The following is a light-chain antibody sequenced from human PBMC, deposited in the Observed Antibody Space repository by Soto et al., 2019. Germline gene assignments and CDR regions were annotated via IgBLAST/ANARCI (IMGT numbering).Light chain of an antibody. J-gene: IGLJ1*01. CDR1: NSDVGRYNL. CDR2: EGS. Sequence: QAASVSGSPGQSTTISCTGTNSDVGRYNLVSWYQQHPGKAPKLMIYEGSKRPSGVSTRFSGSKSGNTASLTISGLQAEDEADYYCCSYASSSTYVFGTGTKVTVL. V-gene: IGLV2-23*01. CDR3: CSYASSSTYV.